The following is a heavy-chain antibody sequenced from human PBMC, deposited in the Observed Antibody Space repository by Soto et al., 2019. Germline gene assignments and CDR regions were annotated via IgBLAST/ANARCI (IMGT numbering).Heavy chain of an antibody. D-gene: IGHD6-19*01. CDR1: GFTFDDYA. Sequence: GGSLRLSCAASGFTFDDYAMHWVRQAPGKGLEWVSGISWNSGSIGYADSVKGRFTISRDNAKNSLYLQMNSLRAEDTALYYCAKDKVAGTAALLVDYWGQGTLVTISS. V-gene: IGHV3-9*01. CDR2: ISWNSGSI. J-gene: IGHJ4*02. CDR3: AKDKVAGTAALLVDY.